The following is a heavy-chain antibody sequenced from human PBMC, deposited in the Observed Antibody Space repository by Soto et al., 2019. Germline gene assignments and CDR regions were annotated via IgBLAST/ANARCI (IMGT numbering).Heavy chain of an antibody. Sequence: TSETLSLTCTVSGGSISSYYWSWIRQPPGKGLDLIVYIYYSGSTNYNPSLKSRVTISVDTSKNLFSLKLSSVTAADTAVYYFARLGHSGYDTPYYYYYGMDVWGQGTTVTVSS. D-gene: IGHD5-12*01. V-gene: IGHV4-59*08. J-gene: IGHJ6*02. CDR3: ARLGHSGYDTPYYYYYGMDV. CDR1: GGSISSYY. CDR2: IYYSGST.